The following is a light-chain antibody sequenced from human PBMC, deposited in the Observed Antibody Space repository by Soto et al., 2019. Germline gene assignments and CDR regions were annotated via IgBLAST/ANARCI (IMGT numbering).Light chain of an antibody. CDR1: SSDVGGYNF. Sequence: QSALTQPPSASGSPGQSVTISCTGTSSDVGGYNFVSWYQQHPGRAPKLIISVVTNRPSGVPDRFSGSKSGNTASLTVSGLQADDEADYYCSSYAGSSDIVFGTGTKLTVL. V-gene: IGLV2-8*01. J-gene: IGLJ1*01. CDR2: VVT. CDR3: SSYAGSSDIV.